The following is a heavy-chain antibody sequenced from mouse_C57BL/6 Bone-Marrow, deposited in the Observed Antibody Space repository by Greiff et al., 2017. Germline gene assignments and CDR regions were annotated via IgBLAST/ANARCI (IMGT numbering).Heavy chain of an antibody. V-gene: IGHV1-81*01. Sequence: VQLQQSGAELVRPGASVKMSCKASGYTFTSYGISWVKQRTGQGLEWIGEIYPRNGNTYYNEKFKGKATLTADKSSSTAYMELRSLTSEDSAVXFCARSPGGYFDYWGQGTTLTVSS. CDR1: GYTFTSYG. CDR3: ARSPGGYFDY. J-gene: IGHJ2*01. CDR2: IYPRNGNT.